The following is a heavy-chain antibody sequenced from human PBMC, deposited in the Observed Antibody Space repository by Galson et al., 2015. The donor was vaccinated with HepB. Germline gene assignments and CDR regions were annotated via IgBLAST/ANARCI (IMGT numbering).Heavy chain of an antibody. CDR2: IDPSDSYT. CDR1: GYSFTSYW. J-gene: IGHJ5*02. D-gene: IGHD6-13*01. V-gene: IGHV5-10-1*01. Sequence: QSGAEVKKPGESLRISCKGSGYSFTSYWISWVRQMPGKGLEWMGRIDPSDSYTNYSPSFQGHVTISADKSISTAYLQWSSLKASDTAMYYCARHSLEQQLVKKAGGNWFDPWGQGTLVTVSS. CDR3: ARHSLEQQLVKKAGGNWFDP.